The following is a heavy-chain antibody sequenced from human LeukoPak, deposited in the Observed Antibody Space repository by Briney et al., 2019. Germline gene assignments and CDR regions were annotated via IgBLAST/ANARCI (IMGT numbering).Heavy chain of an antibody. Sequence: GGSLRLSCVASGFTFSSYGMNWVRQAPGKGLEWVSAISSSSSYIHYADSVKGRFTISRDNAKNSLYLQMNSLRADDTAVYYCARDSSGWYHGMDVWGQGTTVTVSS. V-gene: IGHV3-21*01. D-gene: IGHD6-19*01. CDR2: ISSSSSYI. CDR1: GFTFSSYG. CDR3: ARDSSGWYHGMDV. J-gene: IGHJ6*02.